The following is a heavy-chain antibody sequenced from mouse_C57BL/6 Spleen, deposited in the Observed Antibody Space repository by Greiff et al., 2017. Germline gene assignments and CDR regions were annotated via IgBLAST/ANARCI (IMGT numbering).Heavy chain of an antibody. CDR3: ASLGPWFAY. V-gene: IGHV2-2*01. Sequence: QVQLQQSGPGLVQPSQSLSITCTVSGFSLTSYGVHWVRQSPGKGLEWLGVIWSGGSTDYNAAFISRLSISKDNSKSQVFFKMNSLQADDTAIYYCASLGPWFAYWGQGTLVTVSA. J-gene: IGHJ3*01. D-gene: IGHD4-1*01. CDR1: GFSLTSYG. CDR2: IWSGGST.